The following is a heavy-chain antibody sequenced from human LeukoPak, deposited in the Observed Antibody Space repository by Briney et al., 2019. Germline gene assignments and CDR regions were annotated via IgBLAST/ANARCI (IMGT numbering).Heavy chain of an antibody. J-gene: IGHJ3*01. V-gene: IGHV3-48*02. CDR1: AFTFRAYS. CDR2: IDTSSSTM. CDR3: AREDDSWGPNNLDL. D-gene: IGHD7-27*01. Sequence: PGGSPRLSCAASAFTFRAYSMNWVRHAPGKGLEWISYIDTSSSTMYYADSVMGRFTISRDNAKESLYLQMNSLRDEDTAVYYCAREDDSWGPNNLDLWGQGTMVTVSS.